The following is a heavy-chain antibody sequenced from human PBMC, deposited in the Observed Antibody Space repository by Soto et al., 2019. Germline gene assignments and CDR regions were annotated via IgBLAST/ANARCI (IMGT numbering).Heavy chain of an antibody. Sequence: SETLSLTCTVSGGSISNFYWSWIRQPPGKGLEWIGYIYYSGTTSYNPSLNSRVTISVDTSKNHFSLKLNSVTAADTAVYYCARESYYGSGATVVGYWGLGTLVTVSS. V-gene: IGHV4-59*01. CDR3: ARESYYGSGATVVGY. CDR2: IYYSGTT. CDR1: GGSISNFY. D-gene: IGHD3-10*01. J-gene: IGHJ4*02.